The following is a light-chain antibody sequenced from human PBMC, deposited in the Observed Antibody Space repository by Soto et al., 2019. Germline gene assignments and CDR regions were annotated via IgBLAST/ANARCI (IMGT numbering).Light chain of an antibody. CDR2: EVS. CDR1: SSDVGRYNY. J-gene: IGLJ2*01. Sequence: QSALTQPASVSGSPGQLITISCTGTSSDVGRYNYVSWFQQHPGKAPKLMIFEVSTRPSGVSNRFSGSKSGNTASLTISGLQTEDEADYYCCSYTSSTSAVFGGGTKLTVL. CDR3: CSYTSSTSAV. V-gene: IGLV2-14*01.